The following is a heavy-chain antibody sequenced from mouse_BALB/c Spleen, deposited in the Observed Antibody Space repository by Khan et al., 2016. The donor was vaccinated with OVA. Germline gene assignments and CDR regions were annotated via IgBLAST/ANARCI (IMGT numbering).Heavy chain of an antibody. Sequence: QVQLKESGPGLVAPSQSLSITCTVSGFSLSRYIINWVRQPPGKGLEWLGMIWGGGGTDYNSTLKSRLSISKDNSKSQVFLKMNSLQTDDTAMYYCARCYYRYDGYYAMDYWGQGTSVTVSS. V-gene: IGHV2-6-4*01. CDR3: ARCYYRYDGYYAMDY. J-gene: IGHJ4*01. CDR1: GFSLSRYI. D-gene: IGHD2-14*01. CDR2: IWGGGGT.